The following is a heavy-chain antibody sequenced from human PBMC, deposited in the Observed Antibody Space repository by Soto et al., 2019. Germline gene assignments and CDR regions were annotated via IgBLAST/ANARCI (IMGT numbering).Heavy chain of an antibody. D-gene: IGHD6-13*01. V-gene: IGHV3-9*01. CDR1: GFTFDDYA. Sequence: GGSLRLSCAASGFTFDDYAMHWVRQAPGKGLEWVSGISWNSGSIGYADSVKGRFTISRDNAKNSLYLQMNSLRAEDTAVYYCAKDTGAIAAAGGGFDYWGQGTLVTVSS. J-gene: IGHJ4*02. CDR3: AKDTGAIAAAGGGFDY. CDR2: ISWNSGSI.